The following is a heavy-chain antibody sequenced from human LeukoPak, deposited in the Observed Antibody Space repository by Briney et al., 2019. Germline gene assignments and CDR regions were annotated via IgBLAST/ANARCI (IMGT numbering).Heavy chain of an antibody. D-gene: IGHD3-10*01. V-gene: IGHV4-59*01. Sequence: SETLSLTCTVSGGSISSYYWSWIRQPPGKGLEWIGYVYYSGTTNYNPSLKSRVIISVDTSKNQFSLKLSSVTAADTAVYYCARGRSSMVRGYYYYYMDVWGKGTTVTISS. CDR2: VYYSGTT. J-gene: IGHJ6*03. CDR3: ARGRSSMVRGYYYYYMDV. CDR1: GGSISSYY.